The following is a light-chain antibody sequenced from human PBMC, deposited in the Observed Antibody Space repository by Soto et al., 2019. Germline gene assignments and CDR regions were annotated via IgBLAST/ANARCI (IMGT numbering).Light chain of an antibody. J-gene: IGKJ1*01. Sequence: EIVLTQSPGTLSLSPGGRATLSCRASQSVSSIYLAWYQQKPGQAPRLLIYGASSRATGIPDRFSGSGSGTDFTLTIRRLEPEDFAVYYCQQYDSLPRTFGQGTKVEI. CDR1: QSVSSIY. CDR2: GAS. CDR3: QQYDSLPRT. V-gene: IGKV3-20*01.